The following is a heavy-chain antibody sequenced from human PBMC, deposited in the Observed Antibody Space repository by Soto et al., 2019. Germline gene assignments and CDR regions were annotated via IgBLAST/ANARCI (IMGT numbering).Heavy chain of an antibody. V-gene: IGHV1-3*01. D-gene: IGHD6-13*01. Sequence: QVHLVQSGAEVKKPGASVKVSCKASGYTFTSYAMHWVRQAPGQRLEWMGWINAGNGNTKYSQKFQDRVTITRDTSARTAYMELSSLSSEDTDVYYCARDRIAAAGTRDWVDQWGQGTLVTVSS. CDR3: ARDRIAAAGTRDWVDQ. CDR2: INAGNGNT. J-gene: IGHJ5*02. CDR1: GYTFTSYA.